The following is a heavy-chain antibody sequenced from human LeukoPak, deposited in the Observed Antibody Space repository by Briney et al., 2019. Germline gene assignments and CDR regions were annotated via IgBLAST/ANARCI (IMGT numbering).Heavy chain of an antibody. V-gene: IGHV1-18*01. D-gene: IGHD2-2*02. CDR2: INPYNGNT. CDR3: ARELYGRFEY. CDR1: GYTFTTYG. J-gene: IGHJ4*02. Sequence: ASVKVSCKASGYTFTTYGISWVRQAPGQGLECMGWINPYNGNTNYAQKLQGRVTMTTDTSTSTAFMELRSLRSDDTAVYYCARELYGRFEYWGQGTLVTVSS.